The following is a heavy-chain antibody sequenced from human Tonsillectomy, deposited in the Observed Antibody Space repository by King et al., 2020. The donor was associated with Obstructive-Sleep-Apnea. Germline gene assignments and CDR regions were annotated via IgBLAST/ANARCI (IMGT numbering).Heavy chain of an antibody. V-gene: IGHV4-59*01. Sequence: VQLQESGPGLVRPSETLFLTCSVSGVSISSYYWSWLRLPPGKGLEWIGCGHNSGTTNYNTSLRRRVTMSVDASKSHFSLKLVSMTTADTATYYCARGAGWYDYWGQGALVSVSS. CDR2: GHNSGTT. D-gene: IGHD6-19*01. J-gene: IGHJ4*02. CDR1: GVSISSYY. CDR3: ARGAGWYDY.